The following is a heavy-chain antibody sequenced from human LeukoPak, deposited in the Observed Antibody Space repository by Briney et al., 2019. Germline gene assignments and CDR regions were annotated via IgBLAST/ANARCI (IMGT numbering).Heavy chain of an antibody. V-gene: IGHV4-4*02. CDR1: GGSISSSNW. CDR2: IYHSGST. CDR3: ARVSSGSYYFDS. J-gene: IGHJ4*02. Sequence: KPSGTLSLTCAISGGSISSSNWWSWVRQPPGKGLEWIGEIYHSGSTNYSPSLKSRVTISVDKSKNQFPLKVTSVTAADTAVYYCARVSSGSYYFDSWGQGTLVTVSS. D-gene: IGHD1-26*01.